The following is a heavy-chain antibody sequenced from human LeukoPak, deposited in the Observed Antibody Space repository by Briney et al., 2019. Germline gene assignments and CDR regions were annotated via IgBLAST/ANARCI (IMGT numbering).Heavy chain of an antibody. Sequence: GGSLRLSCEASGFTFGSFAMSWVRQAPGKGLKWLSGISASGHYIYCADSVKGRFTISRDNSKNTLYIEMNSLRAEDTAVYYCARDGSWGDYQFYFYMDVWGKGTTVTVSS. CDR1: GFTFGSFA. D-gene: IGHD2-2*01. CDR3: ARDGSWGDYQFYFYMDV. V-gene: IGHV3-23*01. CDR2: ISASGHYI. J-gene: IGHJ6*03.